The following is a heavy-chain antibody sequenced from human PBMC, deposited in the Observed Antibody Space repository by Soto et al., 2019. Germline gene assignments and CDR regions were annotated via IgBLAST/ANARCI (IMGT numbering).Heavy chain of an antibody. Sequence: SETLSLTCTVSGGSISSSSYYWGWIRQPPGKGLEWIGSIYYSGSTYYNPSLKSRVTISVDTSKNQFSLKLSSVTAADTAVYYCARRPLIAVAGNFDYWGQGTLVTVSS. J-gene: IGHJ4*02. CDR3: ARRPLIAVAGNFDY. CDR1: GGSISSSSYY. V-gene: IGHV4-39*07. CDR2: IYYSGST. D-gene: IGHD6-19*01.